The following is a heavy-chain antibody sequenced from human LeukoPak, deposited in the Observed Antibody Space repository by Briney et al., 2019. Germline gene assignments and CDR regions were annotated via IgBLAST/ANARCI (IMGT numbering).Heavy chain of an antibody. CDR1: GGSISSYY. CDR3: ARGLPGAVGAADY. CDR2: IYTTGNT. J-gene: IGHJ4*02. D-gene: IGHD2-2*01. V-gene: IGHV4-4*07. Sequence: TSETLSLTCTVSGGSISSYYWSWIRQPAGKGLEWIGRIYTTGNTTYNPSLKSRLTISVATSKNQFSLKLSSVTAADTAVYYCARGLPGAVGAADYWGQGTPVTVSS.